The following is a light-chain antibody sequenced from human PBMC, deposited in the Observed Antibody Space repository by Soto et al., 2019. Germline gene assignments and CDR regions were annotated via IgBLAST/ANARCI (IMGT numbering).Light chain of an antibody. V-gene: IGKV1-5*03. Sequence: DIRMPQSPSTLSASVGDRVTITCRASEPISRWLSWYQQKPGKAPKLLIHRASTLDGGFPSSFSCCGCGTDFTLTIDSLHPDDFASYYCQQYKSFAPYTFGQGTKLESK. CDR1: EPISRW. CDR2: RAS. CDR3: QQYKSFAPYT. J-gene: IGKJ2*01.